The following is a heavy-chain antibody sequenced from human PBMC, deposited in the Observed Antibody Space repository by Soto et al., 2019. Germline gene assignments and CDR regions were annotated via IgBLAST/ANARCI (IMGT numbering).Heavy chain of an antibody. CDR1: GGSISSYY. V-gene: IGHV4-59*08. D-gene: IGHD2-15*01. Sequence: SSETLSLTCTVSGGSISSYYWSWIRQPPGKGLEWIGYIYYSGSTNYNPSLKSRVTISVDTSKNQFSLKLSSVTAADTAVYYCARHHNCSGGSCYRYYYYYVDVWGKGTTVTVSS. CDR2: IYYSGST. J-gene: IGHJ6*03. CDR3: ARHHNCSGGSCYRYYYYYVDV.